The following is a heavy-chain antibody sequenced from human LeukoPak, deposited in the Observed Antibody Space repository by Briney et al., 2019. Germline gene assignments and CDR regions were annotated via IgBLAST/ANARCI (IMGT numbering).Heavy chain of an antibody. CDR2: ISGSGGST. V-gene: IGHV3-23*01. Sequence: GGSLRLSCAASGFTFSSYGMSWVRQAPGKGLEWVSAISGSGGSTYYADSVKGRFTISRDNFKNTLYLQMNSLRAEDTAVYYCTTAHNWNDFDYWGQGTLVTVSP. CDR1: GFTFSSYG. CDR3: TTAHNWNDFDY. D-gene: IGHD1-20*01. J-gene: IGHJ4*02.